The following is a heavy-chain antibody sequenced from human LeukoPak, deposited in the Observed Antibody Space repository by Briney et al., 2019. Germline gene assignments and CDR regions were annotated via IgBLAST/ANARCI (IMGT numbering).Heavy chain of an antibody. D-gene: IGHD6-13*01. CDR1: GFTFTRDA. CDR3: AICRGHSSTWDL. J-gene: IGHJ5*02. V-gene: IGHV3-23*01. CDR2: IRGDGVYT. Sequence: GGSLRLSCEGSGFTFTRDAMTWVRQAPGKGLEWVSLIRGDGVYTESADSVKGRFTISRDNSKNTVYLQMNSLRAEGTAVYYCAICRGHSSTWDLWGQGTLVIVSS.